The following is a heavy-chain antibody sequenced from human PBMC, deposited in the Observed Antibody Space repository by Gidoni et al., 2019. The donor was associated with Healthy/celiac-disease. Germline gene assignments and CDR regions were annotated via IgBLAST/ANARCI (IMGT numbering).Heavy chain of an antibody. CDR3: AKYCGGDCYPLYYFDY. J-gene: IGHJ4*02. D-gene: IGHD2-21*02. V-gene: IGHV3-23*01. CDR2: ISGSGGST. CDR1: GFPFSSYA. Sequence: EVQLLESGGGLVQPGGSLRLSCAASGFPFSSYAMSWVRQASGKGLEWVSAISGSGGSTYYADSVKGRFTISRDNSKNTLYLQMNSLRAEDTAVYYCAKYCGGDCYPLYYFDYWGQGTLVTVSS.